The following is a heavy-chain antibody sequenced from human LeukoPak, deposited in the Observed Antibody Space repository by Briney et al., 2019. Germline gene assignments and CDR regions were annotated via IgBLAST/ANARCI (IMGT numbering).Heavy chain of an antibody. J-gene: IGHJ3*02. CDR2: IKFDGSEK. CDR1: GFTFSNYW. CDR3: ARDSGVVVTAEGHSAFDI. V-gene: IGHV3-7*03. D-gene: IGHD2-21*02. Sequence: GGSLRLSCAASGFTFSNYWMSWVRQAPGKGLEWVANIKFDGSEKFYVDSVKGRFTISRDNAKNSLYLQMNSLRAEDTAVYYCARDSGVVVTAEGHSAFDIWGQGTMVTVSS.